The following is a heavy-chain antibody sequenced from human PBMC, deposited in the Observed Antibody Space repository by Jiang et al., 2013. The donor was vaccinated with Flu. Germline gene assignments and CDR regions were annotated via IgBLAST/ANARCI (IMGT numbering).Heavy chain of an antibody. CDR3: ARDYSNTAMETWYYGMDV. CDR2: IVPILGIA. V-gene: IGHV1-69*04. D-gene: IGHD5-18*01. J-gene: IGHJ6*04. CDR1: GGTFSSYA. Sequence: GAEVKKPGSSVKVSCKASGGTFSSYAISWVRQAPGQGLEWMGRIVPILGIANYAQKFQGRVTITADKSTSTAYMELSSLRSEDTAVYYCARDYSNTAMETWYYGMDVWGKGTTVTVSS.